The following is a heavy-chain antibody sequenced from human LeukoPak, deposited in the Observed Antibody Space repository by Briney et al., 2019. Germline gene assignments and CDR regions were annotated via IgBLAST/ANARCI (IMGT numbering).Heavy chain of an antibody. D-gene: IGHD1-26*01. CDR1: GFTFSSYW. Sequence: PGGSLRLSCAASGFTFSSYWMSWVRQAPGKGLEWVANIKQDGSEKYYVDSVKGRFTISRDNAKNSLYLQMNSLRAEGTAVYYCASQTSGSYYVDYFDYWGQGTLVTVSS. CDR3: ASQTSGSYYVDYFDY. V-gene: IGHV3-7*01. J-gene: IGHJ4*02. CDR2: IKQDGSEK.